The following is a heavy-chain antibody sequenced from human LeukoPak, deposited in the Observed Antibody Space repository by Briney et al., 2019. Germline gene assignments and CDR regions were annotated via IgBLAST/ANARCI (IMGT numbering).Heavy chain of an antibody. CDR2: IYTSGST. Sequence: SETLSLTCTVSGGSISSYYWSWIRQPAGKGLEWIGRIYTSGSTNYNPSLESRVTMSVDTSKNQFSLKLSSVTAADTAVYYCARAGGLLHDFWSGYPLYFDLWGRGTLVTVSS. CDR3: ARAGGLLHDFWSGYPLYFDL. V-gene: IGHV4-4*07. CDR1: GGSISSYY. J-gene: IGHJ2*01. D-gene: IGHD3-3*01.